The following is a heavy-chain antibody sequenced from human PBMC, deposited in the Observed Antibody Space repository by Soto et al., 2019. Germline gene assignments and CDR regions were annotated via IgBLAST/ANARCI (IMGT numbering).Heavy chain of an antibody. CDR2: INPGDSDI. CDR3: ARHEQFYYYYYGMDV. J-gene: IGHJ6*02. Sequence: GEYLKISCKASGYSFTTYWIAWVRQMPGKGLEWMGIINPGDSDIRYSPSFQGQVTISADNSISTAYLQWSSLKASDTAMYYCARHEQFYYYYYGMDVWGQGTAVTVSS. V-gene: IGHV5-51*01. D-gene: IGHD4-4*01. CDR1: GYSFTTYW.